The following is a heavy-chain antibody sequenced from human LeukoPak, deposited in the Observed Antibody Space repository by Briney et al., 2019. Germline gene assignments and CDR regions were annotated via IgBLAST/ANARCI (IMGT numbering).Heavy chain of an antibody. D-gene: IGHD3-22*01. V-gene: IGHV4-34*01. CDR2: INHSGST. Sequence: SETLSLTCAVYGGSFSGYYWSWIRQPPGKGLEWIGKINHSGSTNYNPSLKSRVTISVDTSKNQFSLKLSSVTAADTAVYYCARGLIYYYDSSGYYPYWGQGTLVTVSS. CDR1: GGSFSGYY. J-gene: IGHJ4*02. CDR3: ARGLIYYYDSSGYYPY.